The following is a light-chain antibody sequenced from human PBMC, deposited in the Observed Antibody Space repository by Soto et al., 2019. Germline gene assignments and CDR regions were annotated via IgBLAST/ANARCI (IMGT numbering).Light chain of an antibody. J-gene: IGKJ1*01. Sequence: EIVLTQSPGTLSLSPGERATLSCRASQSVSNNYLAWYQQKPGQAPRLLIYGASNRATGIPDRFSGSGSGTDFTLTIRRLEPEDFAVYYCKYYGTSPQTFGQGTKVDIK. CDR2: GAS. CDR1: QSVSNNY. V-gene: IGKV3-20*01. CDR3: KYYGTSPQT.